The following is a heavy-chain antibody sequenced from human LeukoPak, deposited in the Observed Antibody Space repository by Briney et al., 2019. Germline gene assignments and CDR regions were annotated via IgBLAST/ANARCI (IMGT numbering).Heavy chain of an antibody. CDR2: IYYSGST. CDR1: GGSISSSSYY. CDR3: ASQDYSSGWYYFDY. D-gene: IGHD6-19*01. J-gene: IGHJ4*02. Sequence: SETLSLTCTVSGGSISSSSYYWGWIRQPPGKGLEWIGSIYYSGSTYYNPSLKSRVTMSVDTSKNQFFLKLNSVTAADTAVYYCASQDYSSGWYYFDYWGQGTLVTVSS. V-gene: IGHV4-39*01.